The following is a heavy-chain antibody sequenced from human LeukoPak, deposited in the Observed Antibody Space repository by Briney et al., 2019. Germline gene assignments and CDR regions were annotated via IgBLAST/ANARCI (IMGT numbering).Heavy chain of an antibody. CDR1: GFTFSDYW. J-gene: IGHJ4*02. CDR3: ARDGSPLLDY. V-gene: IGHV3-74*01. D-gene: IGHD1-1*01. Sequence: GGSLRLSCAASGFTFSDYWMHWVRDTPGKGLMWVSRIATDGTSISYADSVKGRFTISRDNAENTLYLQMNSQRPEDTAVYYCARDGSPLLDYWGQGTLVTVSS. CDR2: IATDGTSI.